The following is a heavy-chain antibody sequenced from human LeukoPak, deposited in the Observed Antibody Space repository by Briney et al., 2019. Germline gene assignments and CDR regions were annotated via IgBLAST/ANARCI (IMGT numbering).Heavy chain of an antibody. Sequence: PSETLSLTCTVSGGSISSYYWNWIRQPAGKGLEWIGRIYTSGTTTYNPSLKSRVTISVDKSKNQFSLNLSSVTAADTAVYFCARDRYCSSLSCYVDGGYYYYYYMDIWGKGNTVTVSS. CDR1: GGSISSYY. CDR2: IYTSGTT. V-gene: IGHV4-4*07. D-gene: IGHD2-2*01. CDR3: ARDRYCSSLSCYVDGGYYYYYYMDI. J-gene: IGHJ6*03.